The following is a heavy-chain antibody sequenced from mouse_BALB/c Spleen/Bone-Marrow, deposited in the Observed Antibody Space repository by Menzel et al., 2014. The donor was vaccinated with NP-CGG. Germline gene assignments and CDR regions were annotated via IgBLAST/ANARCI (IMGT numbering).Heavy chain of an antibody. CDR3: ARPKGFALDY. V-gene: IGHV1-4*01. CDR1: GYTFTDYT. CDR2: VNPRSGYA. J-gene: IGHJ2*01. Sequence: QVQLKESGAELASPGASVKMSCKASGYTFTDYTIQWVKQRPGQGLEWIGYVNPRSGYANYNQKFKDKATLTADKSSSTAIMQLSSLTSEDSAVYYCARPKGFALDYWGQGTALTVSS.